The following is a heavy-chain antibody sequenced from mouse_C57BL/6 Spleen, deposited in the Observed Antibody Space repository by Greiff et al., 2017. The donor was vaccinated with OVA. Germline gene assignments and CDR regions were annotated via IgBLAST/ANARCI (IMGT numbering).Heavy chain of an antibody. CDR2: ISNGGGST. CDR3: ARGSTMVTTWVFWYFDV. Sequence: EVKVVESGGGLVQPGGSLKLSCAASGFTFSDYYMYWVRQTPEKRLEWVAYISNGGGSTYYPDTVKGRFTISRDNAKNTLYLQMSRLKSEDTAMYYCARGSTMVTTWVFWYFDVWGTGTTVTVSS. J-gene: IGHJ1*03. D-gene: IGHD2-1*01. CDR1: GFTFSDYY. V-gene: IGHV5-12*01.